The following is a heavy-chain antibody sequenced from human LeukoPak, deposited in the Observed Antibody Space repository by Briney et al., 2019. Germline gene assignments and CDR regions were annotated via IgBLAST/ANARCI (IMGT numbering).Heavy chain of an antibody. J-gene: IGHJ4*02. CDR3: AKDRARKATVTADY. CDR2: ISGSGGST. V-gene: IGHV3-23*01. CDR1: GFTFSNYG. Sequence: GGSLRLSCAASGFTFSNYGIHWVRQAPGKGLEWVSAISGSGGSTYYADSVKGRFTISRDNSKNTLYLQMNSLRAEDTAVYYCAKDRARKATVTADYWGQGTLVTVSS. D-gene: IGHD4-17*01.